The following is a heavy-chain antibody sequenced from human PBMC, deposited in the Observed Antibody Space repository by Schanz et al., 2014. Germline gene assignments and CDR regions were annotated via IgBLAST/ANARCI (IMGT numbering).Heavy chain of an antibody. CDR3: AREWSSFDY. CDR1: GGSISSFK. D-gene: IGHD2-8*01. J-gene: IGHJ4*02. V-gene: IGHV4-59*01. CDR2: IYSSGST. Sequence: QVQLQESGPGLVKPSETLSLTCTVSGGSISSFKWSWIRQPPGKGLEYIGYIYSSGSTNYNPSLEGRVTMSVATSKTQFSLKLSSVTGADTAVYYCAREWSSFDYWGQGTLVTVSS.